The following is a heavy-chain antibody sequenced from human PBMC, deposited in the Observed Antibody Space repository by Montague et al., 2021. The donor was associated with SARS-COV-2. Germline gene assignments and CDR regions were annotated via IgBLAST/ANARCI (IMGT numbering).Heavy chain of an antibody. V-gene: IGHV4-39*01. J-gene: IGHJ4*02. CDR3: ARHWGIAAAGN. CDR2: INYSGTT. CDR1: GGSITDRTYY. D-gene: IGHD6-13*01. Sequence: SETLSLTSSLSGGSITDRTYYWGCIRQSPGKGLEWIGAINYSGTTYYNPSLKSRVIISLDTAKNQFSLKMTSVTAADTAVYYCARHWGIAAAGNWGQGTLVTVSS.